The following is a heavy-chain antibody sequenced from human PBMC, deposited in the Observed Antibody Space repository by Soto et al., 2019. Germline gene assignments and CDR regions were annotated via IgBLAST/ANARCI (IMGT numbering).Heavy chain of an antibody. CDR1: GVSIGSHDW. Sequence: SDTLSLTCAVSGVSIGSHDWWTWVRQPPGKGLEWIGESHQSGNTNYNSSLESRVTISLDKSKNHFSLQLSSVTVADTAVYYCATRDTGRVYWGQGTLVTVSS. V-gene: IGHV4-4*02. CDR3: ATRDTGRVY. J-gene: IGHJ4*02. CDR2: SHQSGNT. D-gene: IGHD5-18*01.